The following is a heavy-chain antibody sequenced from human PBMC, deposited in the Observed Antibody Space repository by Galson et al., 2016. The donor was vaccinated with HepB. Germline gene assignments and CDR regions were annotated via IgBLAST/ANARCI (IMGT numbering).Heavy chain of an antibody. V-gene: IGHV3-53*01. CDR1: GFTVSTNY. D-gene: IGHD6-6*01. CDR3: ARELVRSAFDL. J-gene: IGHJ3*01. Sequence: SLRLSCAASGFTVSTNYMTWVRQAPGKGLEWLSVIYPIGETHYADSVKGRLTISRDNAKNSVYLQMNSLRDDDKGVYYCARELVRSAFDLWGQGTLVTVSS. CDR2: IYPIGET.